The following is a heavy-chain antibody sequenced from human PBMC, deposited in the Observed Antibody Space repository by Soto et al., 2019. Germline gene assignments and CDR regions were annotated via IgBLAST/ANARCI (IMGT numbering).Heavy chain of an antibody. D-gene: IGHD6-19*01. CDR2: IKQDGSEQ. J-gene: IGHJ2*01. CDR3: AKARGPSSGWSQSYWYFDL. V-gene: IGHV3-7*05. CDR1: GFTFSGYW. Sequence: GGSLRLSCAASGFTFSGYWMSWVRQAPGKGLEWVANIKQDGSEQFYVDSVKGRFTISRDNAKNSLYLQMNSLRAEDTALYYCAKARGPSSGWSQSYWYFDLWGRGTLVTVSS.